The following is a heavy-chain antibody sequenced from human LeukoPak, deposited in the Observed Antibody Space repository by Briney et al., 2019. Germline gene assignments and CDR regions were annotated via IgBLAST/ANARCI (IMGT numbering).Heavy chain of an antibody. CDR3: ARGNYYDSSGYYPDY. CDR2: INWNGGST. D-gene: IGHD3-22*01. Sequence: GGSLRLSCAASGFTFDDYGMSWVRQAPGKGLEWVSGINWNGGSTGYADSVKGRFIISRDNAKNSLYLQMNSLRAEDTAVYYCARGNYYDSSGYYPDYWGQGTLVTVSS. CDR1: GFTFDDYG. J-gene: IGHJ4*02. V-gene: IGHV3-20*04.